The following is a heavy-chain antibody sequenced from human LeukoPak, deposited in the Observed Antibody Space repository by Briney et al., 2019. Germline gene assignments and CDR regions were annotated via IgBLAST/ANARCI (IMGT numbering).Heavy chain of an antibody. CDR1: GYTFTSHG. CDR2: ISVYNGIT. V-gene: IGHV1-18*01. J-gene: IGHJ3*02. D-gene: IGHD3-3*01. Sequence: GASVKVSCKASGYTFTSHGTTWVRQAPGQGLEWMGWISVYNGITNYAQNVQARVTMTTDTSTSTAYMELRSLRSDDTAIYYCARVASKQKRMFGAVITEAGALDMWGQGTMVTVSA. CDR3: ARVASKQKRMFGAVITEAGALDM.